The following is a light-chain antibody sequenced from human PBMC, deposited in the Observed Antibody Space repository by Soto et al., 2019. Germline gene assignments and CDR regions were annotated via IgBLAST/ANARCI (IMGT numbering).Light chain of an antibody. CDR3: CSSAGTYTTV. V-gene: IGLV2-11*01. CDR2: DVS. Sequence: QSALTQPRSVSGSPGQSVTISCTGTSSDVGGYNYVSWYQQHPGKAPKLMIYDVSKRPSGVPDRFSGSKSGNTASLTISELQAEDEADYYCCSSAGTYTTVFGGGTKLTVL. CDR1: SSDVGGYNY. J-gene: IGLJ3*02.